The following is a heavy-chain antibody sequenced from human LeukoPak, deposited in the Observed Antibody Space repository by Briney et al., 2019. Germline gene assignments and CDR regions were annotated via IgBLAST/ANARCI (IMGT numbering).Heavy chain of an antibody. D-gene: IGHD6-13*01. V-gene: IGHV3-23*01. J-gene: IGHJ4*02. CDR1: GFTFSSYA. CDR3: AKVQQLATIYYFDY. Sequence: PGGSPRLSCAASGFTFSSYAMSWVRQAPGKGLEWVSAMSGSGGTTYYADSVKGRFAISRDNSRNTLYLQMSSLRTEDTALYYCAKVQQLATIYYFDYWGQGSLVTVSS. CDR2: MSGSGGTT.